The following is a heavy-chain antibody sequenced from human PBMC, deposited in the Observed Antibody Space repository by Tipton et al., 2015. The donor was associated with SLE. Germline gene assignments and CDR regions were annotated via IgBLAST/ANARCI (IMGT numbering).Heavy chain of an antibody. V-gene: IGHV4-59*01. Sequence: PSLTCTVSGGSISSYYWSWIRQPPGKGLEWIGYIYYSGSTNYNPSLKSRVTISVDTSKNQFSLKLSSVTAADTAVYYCASGLRWSGVDQGVIPPFDYWGQGTLVTVSS. D-gene: IGHD3-10*01. CDR3: ASGLRWSGVDQGVIPPFDY. CDR2: IYYSGST. CDR1: GGSISSYY. J-gene: IGHJ4*02.